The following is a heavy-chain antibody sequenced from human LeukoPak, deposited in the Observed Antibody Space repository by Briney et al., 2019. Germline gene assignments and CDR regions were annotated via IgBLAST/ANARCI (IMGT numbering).Heavy chain of an antibody. J-gene: IGHJ4*02. V-gene: IGHV4-59*01. CDR2: IYYSGST. CDR3: ARGPDHYGDYPFGY. Sequence: SETLSLTCTVSGGSISSYYWSWIRQPPGKGLEWIGYIYYSGSTNYNPSLKSRVTISVDTSKNQFSLKLSSVTAADTAVYYCARGPDHYGDYPFGYWGQGTLVTVSS. D-gene: IGHD4-17*01. CDR1: GGSISSYY.